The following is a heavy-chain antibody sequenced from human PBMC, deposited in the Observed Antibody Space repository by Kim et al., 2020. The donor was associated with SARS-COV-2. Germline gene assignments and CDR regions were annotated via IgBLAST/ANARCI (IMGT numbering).Heavy chain of an antibody. J-gene: IGHJ6*04. Sequence: SETLSLTCAVYGGSFSGYYWSWIRQPPGKGLEWIGEINHSGSTNYNPSLKSRVTISVDTSKNQFSLKLSSVTAADTAVYYCARGGRPRNYDFCCGYSYYYYYSMGAWGDRGTGTVSS. V-gene: IGHV4-34*01. CDR2: INHSGST. D-gene: IGHD3-3*01. CDR1: GGSFSGYY. CDR3: ARGGRPRNYDFCCGYSYYYYYSMGA.